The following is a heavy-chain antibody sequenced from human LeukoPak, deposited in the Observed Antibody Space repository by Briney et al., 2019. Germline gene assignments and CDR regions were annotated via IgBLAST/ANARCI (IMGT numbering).Heavy chain of an antibody. D-gene: IGHD3-10*01. Sequence: ASVKVSCKASGYTFTSYYMHWVRQAPGQGLEWMGIINPSGGSTSYAQKFQGRVTMTRDTSTSTVYMELSSLRSEDTAVYYCASADYGSGSYAAFDIWGQGTMVTVSS. J-gene: IGHJ3*02. V-gene: IGHV1-46*01. CDR2: INPSGGST. CDR1: GYTFTSYY. CDR3: ASADYGSGSYAAFDI.